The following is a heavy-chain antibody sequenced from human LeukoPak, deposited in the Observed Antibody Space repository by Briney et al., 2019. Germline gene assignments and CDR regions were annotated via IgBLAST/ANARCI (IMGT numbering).Heavy chain of an antibody. Sequence: PGGSLRLSCTVSGFAFDDFAMTWVRQAPGKGLEWVGFIRRRAYGGAKDYAASVRGRFTISIDDSKNIAYLQMNSLRTEDTAIYFCSRDSHGDDVYDYWGQGTLVTVSS. CDR3: SRDSHGDDVYDY. CDR1: GFAFDDFA. D-gene: IGHD1-1*01. CDR2: IRRRAYGGAK. J-gene: IGHJ4*02. V-gene: IGHV3-49*04.